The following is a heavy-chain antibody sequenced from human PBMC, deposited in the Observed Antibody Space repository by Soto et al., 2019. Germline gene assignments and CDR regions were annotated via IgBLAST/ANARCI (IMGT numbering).Heavy chain of an antibody. V-gene: IGHV3-33*06. CDR2: IWYDGNNK. D-gene: IGHD1-26*01. J-gene: IGHJ3*02. CDR1: GFIFSGYA. Sequence: GGSLRLSGVASGFIFSGYAMHWVRQAPGKGLDWVAVIWYDGNNKYYAESVRGRFTISRDNYKNTVYLQMNSLRAEDTAVYYCAKAEWGPTSTRRESDIWGQGTMVTASS. CDR3: AKAEWGPTSTRRESDI.